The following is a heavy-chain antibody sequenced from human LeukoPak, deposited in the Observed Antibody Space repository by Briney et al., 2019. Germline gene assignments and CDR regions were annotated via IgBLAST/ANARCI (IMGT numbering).Heavy chain of an antibody. CDR2: ISGRGGST. Sequence: GGSLRLSCAASGFTFSSYAMSWVRQAPGKGLEWVSAISGRGGSTYYADSVKGRFTISRDNSKNTLFLQMNSLRAEDTAVYYCAKKYSSSSGVNAFDIWGQGTMVTVSS. CDR3: AKKYSSSSGVNAFDI. D-gene: IGHD6-6*01. CDR1: GFTFSSYA. V-gene: IGHV3-23*01. J-gene: IGHJ3*02.